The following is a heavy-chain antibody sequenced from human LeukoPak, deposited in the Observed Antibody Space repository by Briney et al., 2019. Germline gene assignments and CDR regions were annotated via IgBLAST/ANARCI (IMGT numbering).Heavy chain of an antibody. CDR2: ISGSGGNT. J-gene: IGHJ4*02. Sequence: GGSLRLSCAASGFTFSSSAMSWVRQAPGKGLEWVSAISGSGGNTYYADSVKGRFTVSRDNSNNTLYLQVNSLRAEDTAIYYCAKDLMRGRSYWGQGTLVTVSS. CDR1: GFTFSSSA. D-gene: IGHD1-26*01. V-gene: IGHV3-23*01. CDR3: AKDLMRGRSY.